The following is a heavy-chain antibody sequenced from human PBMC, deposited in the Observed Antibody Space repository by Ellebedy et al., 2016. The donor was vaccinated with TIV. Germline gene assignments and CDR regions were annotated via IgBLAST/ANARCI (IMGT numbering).Heavy chain of an antibody. CDR1: GFTFRSSG. CDR3: VRSYVSSSVGGFRN. CDR2: VSYGGSDS. Sequence: GESLKISCAASGFTFRSSGMHWVRQAPVKGLEWVAVVSYGGSDSYYADSVKGRFTISRDNSKNTLYLQLNSLRAEDTAIYYCVRSYVSSSVGGFRNWGQGTLVTVSS. J-gene: IGHJ4*02. D-gene: IGHD6-6*01. V-gene: IGHV3-30*03.